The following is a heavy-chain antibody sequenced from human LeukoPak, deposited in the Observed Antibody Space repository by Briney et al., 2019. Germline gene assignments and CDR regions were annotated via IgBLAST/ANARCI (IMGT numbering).Heavy chain of an antibody. CDR3: ARSWFGESHLPYYYGMDV. V-gene: IGHV1-69*01. Sequence: SVKVSFKASGGTFSSYAISWVRQAPGQGLEWMGGIIPIFGTANYAQKFQGRVTITADESTSTAYMELSSLRSEDTAVYYCARSWFGESHLPYYYGMDVWGQGTTVTVSS. J-gene: IGHJ6*02. CDR2: IIPIFGTA. CDR1: GGTFSSYA. D-gene: IGHD3-10*01.